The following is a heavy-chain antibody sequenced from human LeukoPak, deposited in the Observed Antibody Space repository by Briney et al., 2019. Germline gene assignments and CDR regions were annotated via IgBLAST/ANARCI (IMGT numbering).Heavy chain of an antibody. J-gene: IGHJ4*02. Sequence: GGSLRLSCAASGFTFSSYSMNWVRQAPGKGLEWVSSISSSSSYIYYADSVKGRFTISRDSAKNSLYLQMNSLRAEDTAVYYCAREPNYYDSSGSLSVWGQGTLVTVSS. CDR3: AREPNYYDSSGSLSV. V-gene: IGHV3-21*01. CDR1: GFTFSSYS. D-gene: IGHD3-22*01. CDR2: ISSSSSYI.